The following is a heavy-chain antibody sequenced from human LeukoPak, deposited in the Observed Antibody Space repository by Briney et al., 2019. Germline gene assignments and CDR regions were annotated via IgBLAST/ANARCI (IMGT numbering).Heavy chain of an antibody. CDR1: GFTFSSYS. V-gene: IGHV3-48*04. Sequence: PGGSLRLSCAASGFTFSSYSMNWVRQAPGKGLEWVSYISSSSSTIYYADSVKGRFTISRDNAKNSLYLQMNSLRAEDTAVYYCARGRMYYYYMDVWGKGTTVTVSS. J-gene: IGHJ6*03. D-gene: IGHD2-15*01. CDR3: ARGRMYYYYMDV. CDR2: ISSSSSTI.